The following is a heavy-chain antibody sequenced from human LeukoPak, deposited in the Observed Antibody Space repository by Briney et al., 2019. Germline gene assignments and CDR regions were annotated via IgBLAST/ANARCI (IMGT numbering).Heavy chain of an antibody. CDR1: GGSISSYY. D-gene: IGHD4-17*01. V-gene: IGHV4-59*12. J-gene: IGHJ4*02. Sequence: SETLSLTCTVSGGSISSYYWSWIRQPPGKGLEWIGYIYYSGSTNYNPSLKSRVTISVDTSKNQFSLKLSSVTAADTAVYYCARGGRTVTLYYFDYWGQGTLVTVSS. CDR3: ARGGRTVTLYYFDY. CDR2: IYYSGST.